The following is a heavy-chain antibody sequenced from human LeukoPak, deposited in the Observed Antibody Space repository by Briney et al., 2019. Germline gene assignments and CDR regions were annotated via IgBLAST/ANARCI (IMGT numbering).Heavy chain of an antibody. CDR2: IWYDGSSE. V-gene: IGHV3-33*06. CDR3: AKDDNWRGSYNYYYMDV. CDR1: GFTFSSYA. J-gene: IGHJ6*03. Sequence: GRSLRLSCAASGFTFSSYAMHWVRQAPGKGLEWVAVIWYDGSSEQYADSVKGRFTISRDNSRDTLYLQMNSLRAEDTAVYYCAKDDNWRGSYNYYYMDVWGKGTSVTVSS. D-gene: IGHD3-3*01.